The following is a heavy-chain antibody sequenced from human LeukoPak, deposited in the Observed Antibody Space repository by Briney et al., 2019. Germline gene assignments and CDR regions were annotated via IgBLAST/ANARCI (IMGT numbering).Heavy chain of an antibody. CDR2: MNPNSGNT. J-gene: IGHJ4*02. CDR1: GYTFTSYD. V-gene: IGHV1-8*01. Sequence: ASVKVSCKASGYTFTSYDINWVRQATGQGLEWMGWMNPNSGNTGYAQKFQGRVTMTRNTSISTAYMELRSLRSEDTAVYYCATGTWSLYYFDYWGQGTLVTVSS. CDR3: ATGTWSLYYFDY. D-gene: IGHD1-14*01.